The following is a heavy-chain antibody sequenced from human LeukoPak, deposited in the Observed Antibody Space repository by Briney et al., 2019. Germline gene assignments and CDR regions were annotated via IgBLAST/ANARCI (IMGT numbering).Heavy chain of an antibody. CDR2: IYYSGST. CDR3: ARQGLDNYYDSSGYYSLSS. J-gene: IGHJ4*02. D-gene: IGHD3-22*01. V-gene: IGHV4-39*01. Sequence: SQTLSLTCTVSGGSISSGGYYWGWIRQPPGKGLEWIGSIYYSGSTYYNPSLKSRVTISVDTSKNQFSLKLSSVTAADTAVYYCARQGLDNYYDSSGYYSLSSWGQGTLVTVSS. CDR1: GGSISSGGYY.